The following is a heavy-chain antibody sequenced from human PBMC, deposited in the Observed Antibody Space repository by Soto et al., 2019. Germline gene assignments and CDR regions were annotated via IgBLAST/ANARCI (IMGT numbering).Heavy chain of an antibody. CDR3: ARLYYDYV. CDR2: VSMDSDTI. J-gene: IGHJ6*02. Sequence: GGSLRLSCAASGFTFSGYAMSWVRQAPGKGLEWIAYVSMDSDTIHYADSVKGRFTISRDDPENSLYLQMNSLRDEDTATYYCARLYYDYVWGQGTTVTVSS. D-gene: IGHD3-3*01. V-gene: IGHV3-48*02. CDR1: GFTFSGYA.